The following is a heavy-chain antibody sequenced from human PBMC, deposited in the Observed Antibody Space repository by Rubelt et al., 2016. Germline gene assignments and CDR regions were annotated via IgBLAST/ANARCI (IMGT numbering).Heavy chain of an antibody. J-gene: IGHJ3*02. CDR1: GGSISSSNW. Sequence: QLQLQESGPGLVKPSETLSLTCTVSGGSISSSNWWSWVRQPPGKGLEWIGEIYHSGSTNYNPSLNMRVTISVDKSKNQFALKLSSVTAADTAVYYCARWAYCGGDCFYDAFDIWGQGTMVTVSS. CDR3: ARWAYCGGDCFYDAFDI. V-gene: IGHV4-4*02. CDR2: IYHSGST. D-gene: IGHD2-21*01.